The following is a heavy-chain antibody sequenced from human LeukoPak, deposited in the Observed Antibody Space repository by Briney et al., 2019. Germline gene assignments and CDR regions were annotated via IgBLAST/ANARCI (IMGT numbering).Heavy chain of an antibody. CDR3: ARDAHCTGVSCYSPYNWFDP. V-gene: IGHV4-31*03. CDR1: GGSISSGGYY. D-gene: IGHD2-15*01. CDR2: IYYSGST. J-gene: IGHJ5*02. Sequence: PSETLSLTCTVSGGSISSGGYYWSWIRQHPGKGLEWIGYIYYSGSTYYNPSLQSRVTISVDTAKNQFSLKVTSVTAADTAAYYCARDAHCTGVSCYSPYNWFDPWGQGTLVTVSS.